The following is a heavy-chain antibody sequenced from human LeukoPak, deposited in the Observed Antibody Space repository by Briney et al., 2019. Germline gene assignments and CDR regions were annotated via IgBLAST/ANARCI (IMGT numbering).Heavy chain of an antibody. D-gene: IGHD3-22*01. CDR1: GFTFSSYW. J-gene: IGHJ4*02. CDR3: AKAQGPIVVVTPFDY. V-gene: IGHV3-23*01. CDR2: ISGSGGST. Sequence: GGSLRLSCAASGFTFSSYWMSWVRQAPGKGLEWVSAISGSGGSTYYADSVKGRFTISRDNSKNTLYLQMNSLRAEDTAVYYCAKAQGPIVVVTPFDYWGQGTLVTVSS.